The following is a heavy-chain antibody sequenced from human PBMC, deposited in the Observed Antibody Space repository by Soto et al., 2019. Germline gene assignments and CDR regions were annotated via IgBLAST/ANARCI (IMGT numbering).Heavy chain of an antibody. J-gene: IGHJ4*02. CDR1: GFTFSSYG. CDR2: IWYDGSNK. V-gene: IGHV3-33*01. D-gene: IGHD6-19*01. Sequence: QVQLVESGGGVVQPGNSLRLSCAASGFTFSSYGMHWVRQAPGKGLEWVEVIWYDGSNKYYADSVKGRFTISRDTSKNTLYLQMNSLRAEATAVYYCARDQQWLVRFYFDFWGQGTLVTVSS. CDR3: ARDQQWLVRFYFDF.